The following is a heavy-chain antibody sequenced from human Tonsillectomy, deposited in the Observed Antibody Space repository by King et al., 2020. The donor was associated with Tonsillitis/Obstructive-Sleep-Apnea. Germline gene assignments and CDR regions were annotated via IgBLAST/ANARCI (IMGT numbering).Heavy chain of an antibody. CDR2: IYYSGST. V-gene: IGHV4-31*03. J-gene: IGHJ4*02. D-gene: IGHD2-2*02. CDR3: ARYHCGSTSCYTFGYFDY. Sequence: VQLQESGPGLVKPSQTLSLTCTVSGGSISSGGYYWSWIRQHPGKGLEWIGYIYYSGSTYYNPSLKSRVTISVDTSKNQFSLKLSSVTAADTAVYYCARYHCGSTSCYTFGYFDYWGQGTLVTVSS. CDR1: GGSISSGGYY.